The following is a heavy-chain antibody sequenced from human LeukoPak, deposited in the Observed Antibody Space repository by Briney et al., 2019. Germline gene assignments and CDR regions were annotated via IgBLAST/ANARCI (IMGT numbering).Heavy chain of an antibody. V-gene: IGHV1-8*01. Sequence: ASVKVSCKASGYTFTSYDTNWVRQATGQGLEWMGWMNPNSGNTGYAQKFQGRVTMTRNTSISTAYVELSSLRSEDTAVYYCARAIRVRGVIITYYFDYWGQGTLVTVSS. J-gene: IGHJ4*02. D-gene: IGHD3-10*01. CDR1: GYTFTSYD. CDR3: ARAIRVRGVIITYYFDY. CDR2: MNPNSGNT.